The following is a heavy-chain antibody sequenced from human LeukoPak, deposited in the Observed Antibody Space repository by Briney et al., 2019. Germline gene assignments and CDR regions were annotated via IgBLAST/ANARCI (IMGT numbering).Heavy chain of an antibody. Sequence: ASVKVSCKASGGTFSSYAISWVRQAPGQGLEWMGGIIPIFGTANYAQKFQGRVTITTDESTSTAYMELSSLRSEDTAVYYCARVSAAAGRRDYYYYMDVWGKGTTVTVSS. D-gene: IGHD6-13*01. CDR2: IIPIFGTA. CDR1: GGTFSSYA. CDR3: ARVSAAAGRRDYYYYMDV. J-gene: IGHJ6*03. V-gene: IGHV1-69*05.